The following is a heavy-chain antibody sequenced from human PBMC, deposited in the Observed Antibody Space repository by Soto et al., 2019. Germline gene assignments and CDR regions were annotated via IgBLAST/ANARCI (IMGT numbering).Heavy chain of an antibody. J-gene: IGHJ4*02. CDR1: GFTFSNAW. V-gene: IGHV3-15*01. D-gene: IGHD3-10*01. CDR3: TTDSVGFGELPTDY. Sequence: GGSLRLSCAASGFTFSNAWMSWVRQAPGKGLEWVGRIKSKTDGGTTDYAAPVKGRFTISRDDSKNTLDLQMNSLKTEDTAVYYCTTDSVGFGELPTDYWGQGSLVTVSS. CDR2: IKSKTDGGTT.